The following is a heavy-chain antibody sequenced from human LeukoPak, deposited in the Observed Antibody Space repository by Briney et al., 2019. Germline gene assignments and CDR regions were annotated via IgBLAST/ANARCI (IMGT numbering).Heavy chain of an antibody. CDR2: IYYSGST. Sequence: SETLSLTCTVSGGSISSSSYYWGWIRQPPGKGLEWIGSIYYSGSTYYNPSLKSRVTISVDTSKNQFSLKLSSVTAADTAVYYCARAITYYDFWSGPSFPVRRSVWFDPWGQGTLVTVSS. CDR1: GGSISSSSYY. CDR3: ARAITYYDFWSGPSFPVRRSVWFDP. J-gene: IGHJ5*02. V-gene: IGHV4-39*01. D-gene: IGHD3-3*01.